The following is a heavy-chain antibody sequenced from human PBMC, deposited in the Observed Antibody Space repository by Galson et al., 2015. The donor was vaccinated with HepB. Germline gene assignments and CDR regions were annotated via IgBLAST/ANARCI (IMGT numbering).Heavy chain of an antibody. D-gene: IGHD3-22*01. Sequence: SLRLSCAASGFTLSDYWMHWVRPAPGKGLVWVSRIHGDGGSKSYAVSVKGRFTISRDNAKNTLYLQMSSLGAEDTAVYYCVRVGYYDSTGNYVGWAYFQHCGQGTLVTVSS. CDR3: VRVGYYDSTGNYVGWAYFQH. CDR2: IHGDGGSK. CDR1: GFTLSDYW. V-gene: IGHV3-74*01. J-gene: IGHJ1*01.